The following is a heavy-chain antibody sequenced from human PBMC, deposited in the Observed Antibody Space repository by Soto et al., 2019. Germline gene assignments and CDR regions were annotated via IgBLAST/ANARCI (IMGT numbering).Heavy chain of an antibody. Sequence: TSETLSLTCTVSGGSISSYYWSWIRQPPGKGLEWIGYIYYSGSTNYNPSLKSRVTISVDTSKNQFSLKLSSVTAADTAVYYCARMTFDDYFDYWGQGTLVTVSS. CDR3: ARMTFDDYFDY. J-gene: IGHJ4*02. D-gene: IGHD2-21*02. CDR2: IYYSGST. V-gene: IGHV4-59*01. CDR1: GGSISSYY.